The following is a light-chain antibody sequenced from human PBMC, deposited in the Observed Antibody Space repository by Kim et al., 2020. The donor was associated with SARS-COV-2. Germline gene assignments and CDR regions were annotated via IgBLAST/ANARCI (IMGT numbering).Light chain of an antibody. CDR3: QVWDSSTVI. Sequence: VALGQTARITCGGNNIGSKSVHWYQQRPGQAPILVIYRDSKWPPGIPERFSGSNSGNMATLTISRAQAGDEADYYCQVWDSSTVIFGGGTKLTVL. V-gene: IGLV3-9*01. J-gene: IGLJ2*01. CDR2: RDS. CDR1: NIGSKS.